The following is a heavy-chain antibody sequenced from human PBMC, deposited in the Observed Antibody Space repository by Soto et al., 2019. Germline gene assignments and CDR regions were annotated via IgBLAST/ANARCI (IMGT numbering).Heavy chain of an antibody. CDR2: IIPIFGTA. Sequence: SVKVSWKGSGGTFSSYAISWVRQAPGQGLEWMGGIIPIFGTANYAQKFQGRVTITADESTSTAYMELSSLRSEDTAVYYCARDLVKWLPQKAHYYSYGMDVWGQGTTVTVSS. CDR1: GGTFSSYA. J-gene: IGHJ6*02. V-gene: IGHV1-69*13. CDR3: ARDLVKWLPQKAHYYSYGMDV. D-gene: IGHD3-22*01.